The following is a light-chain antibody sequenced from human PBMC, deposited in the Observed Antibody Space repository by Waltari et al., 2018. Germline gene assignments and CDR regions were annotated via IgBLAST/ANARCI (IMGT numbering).Light chain of an antibody. CDR3: AAWDDSLSALV. CDR2: RNN. J-gene: IGLJ2*01. CDR1: SYNIGSNY. V-gene: IGLV1-47*01. Sequence: QSVLTQPPSASGTPGQRVTISCSGSSYNIGSNYVYWYQQLPGTAPKLLIYRNNQRPSGFPDRFSGSKSGTSASLAISGLRSEDEADYYCAAWDDSLSALVFGGGTKLTVL.